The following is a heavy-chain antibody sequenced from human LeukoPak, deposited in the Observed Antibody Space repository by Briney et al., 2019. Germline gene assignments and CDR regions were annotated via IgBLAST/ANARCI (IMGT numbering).Heavy chain of an antibody. Sequence: GGSLRLSCAASGFTFSSYGMHRVRQAPGKGLEWVAVIWYDGSNKYYADSVKGRFTISRDNSKNTLYLQMNSLRAEDTAVYYCARDAAGYYDSSGQTGIDYWGQGTLVTVSS. D-gene: IGHD3-22*01. CDR1: GFTFSSYG. CDR2: IWYDGSNK. CDR3: ARDAAGYYDSSGQTGIDY. J-gene: IGHJ4*02. V-gene: IGHV3-33*01.